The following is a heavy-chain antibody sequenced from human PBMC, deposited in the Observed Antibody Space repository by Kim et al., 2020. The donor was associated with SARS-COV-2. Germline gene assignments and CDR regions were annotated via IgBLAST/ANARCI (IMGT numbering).Heavy chain of an antibody. V-gene: IGHV4-30-4*01. CDR2: IYYSGST. J-gene: IGHJ5*02. CDR1: GGSTSNVDYY. CDR3: ARAGPCIGNSCYFSWFDP. D-gene: IGHD2-2*01. Sequence: SETLSLTCTVSGGSTSNVDYYWSWIRQPPGKGLEWMAYIYYSGSTRYNPSLKSRLTISIDTSKNQFSLKLSSVTAADTAVYYCARAGPCIGNSCYFSWFDPWGPGTLVTVSS.